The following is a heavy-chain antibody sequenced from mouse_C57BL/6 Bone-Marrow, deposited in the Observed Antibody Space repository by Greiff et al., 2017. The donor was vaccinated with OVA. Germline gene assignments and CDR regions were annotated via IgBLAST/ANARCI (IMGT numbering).Heavy chain of an antibody. Sequence: VMLVESGPGLVQPSQSLSITCTVSGFSLTSYGVHWVRQSPGKGLEWLGVIWSGGSTDYNAAFISRLSISKDNSKSQVFFKMNSLQADDTAIYYCARKGIYYYGRGYFDVWGTGTTVTVSS. CDR2: IWSGGST. V-gene: IGHV2-2*01. D-gene: IGHD1-1*01. CDR3: ARKGIYYYGRGYFDV. CDR1: GFSLTSYG. J-gene: IGHJ1*03.